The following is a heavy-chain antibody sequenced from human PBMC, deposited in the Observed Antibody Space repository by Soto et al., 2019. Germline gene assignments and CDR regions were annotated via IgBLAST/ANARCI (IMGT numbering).Heavy chain of an antibody. D-gene: IGHD3-10*01. CDR2: ISGSGGST. CDR3: AKTNPSTYYYGQNFDY. CDR1: GFTFSSYA. Sequence: EVQLLESGGGLVQPGGSLRLSCAASGFTFSSYAMSWVRQAPGKGLEWVSAISGSGGSTYYADSVKGRFTISRDNSKNTLDLQMISLRAEDTAVYYCAKTNPSTYYYGQNFDYWGQGTLVTVSS. J-gene: IGHJ4*02. V-gene: IGHV3-23*01.